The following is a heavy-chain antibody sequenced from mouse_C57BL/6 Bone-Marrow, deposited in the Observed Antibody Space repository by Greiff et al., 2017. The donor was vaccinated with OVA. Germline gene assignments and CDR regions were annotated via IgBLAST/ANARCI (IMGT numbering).Heavy chain of an antibody. V-gene: IGHV1-74*01. CDR2: IHPSDSET. CDR3: ARTLYGSRNYFDY. J-gene: IGHJ2*01. CDR1: GYSFTHFW. Sequence: QVQLQQPGAELVRPGTSVKLSCKASGYSFTHFWMNWVKQRPGQGLEWLAMIHPSDSETRLNQKFKDRAKLTVDKSSNTAYMQLASPTSEDSAVYYCARTLYGSRNYFDYWGQDTALTVSS. D-gene: IGHD1-1*01.